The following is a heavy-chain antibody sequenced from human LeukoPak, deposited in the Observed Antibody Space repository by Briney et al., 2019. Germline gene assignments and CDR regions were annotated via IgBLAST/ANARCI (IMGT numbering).Heavy chain of an antibody. D-gene: IGHD2-15*01. V-gene: IGHV4-4*02. J-gene: IGHJ6*03. CDR3: ARHRRVAAITYYYYYYMDV. Sequence: PSETLSLTCAVSGGSISRSNWWSWVRQPPGKGLEWIGEIYHSGSTNYNPSLKSRVTISVDKSRNQFSLKLSSVTAADTAVYYCARHRRVAAITYYYYYYMDVWGKGTTVTISS. CDR1: GGSISRSNW. CDR2: IYHSGST.